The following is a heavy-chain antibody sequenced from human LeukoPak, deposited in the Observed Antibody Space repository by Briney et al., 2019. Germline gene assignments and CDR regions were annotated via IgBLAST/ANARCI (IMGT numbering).Heavy chain of an antibody. CDR2: ISYDGSNK. CDR3: ANRYRDY. D-gene: IGHD1-14*01. Sequence: PGGSLRLSCAASGFTFSSYGMHWVRQAPGKGPEWVAVISYDGSNKYYADSVKGRFTISRDNSKNTLYLQMNSLRAEDTAVYYCANRYRDYWGQGTLVTVSS. CDR1: GFTFSSYG. J-gene: IGHJ4*02. V-gene: IGHV3-30*18.